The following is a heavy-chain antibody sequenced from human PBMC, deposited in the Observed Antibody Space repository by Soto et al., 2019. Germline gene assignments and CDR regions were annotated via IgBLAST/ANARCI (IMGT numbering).Heavy chain of an antibody. J-gene: IGHJ6*02. CDR2: IYYSGST. CDR3: ARDRRIAPLYGMDV. V-gene: IGHV4-39*07. Sequence: SETLSLTCTVSGGSISSSSYYWGWIRQPPGKGLEWIGSIYYSGSTYYNPSLKSRVTISVDTSKNQFSLKLSSVTAADTAVYYCARDRRIAPLYGMDVWGQGTTVTVSS. D-gene: IGHD6-6*01. CDR1: GGSISSSSYY.